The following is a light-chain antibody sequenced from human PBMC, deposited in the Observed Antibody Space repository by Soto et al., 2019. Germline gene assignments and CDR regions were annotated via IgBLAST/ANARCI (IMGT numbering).Light chain of an antibody. CDR3: ETWDTNRWV. V-gene: IGLV4-60*03. J-gene: IGLJ3*02. Sequence: QLVLTQSSSASASLGSSVKLTCTLSSGHSSYIIAWHQQQPGKAPRYLMKLEGSGSYNKGSGVPDRFSGSSSGADRYLTISNLQSEDEADYYCETWDTNRWVFGGGTKLTVL. CDR2: LEGSGSY. CDR1: SGHSSYI.